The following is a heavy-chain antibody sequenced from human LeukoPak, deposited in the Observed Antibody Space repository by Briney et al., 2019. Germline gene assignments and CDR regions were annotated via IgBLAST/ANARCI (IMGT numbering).Heavy chain of an antibody. V-gene: IGHV4-34*01. D-gene: IGHD2-15*01. CDR2: INHSGNT. CDR3: VTEPGYCTGGRCYGGWFDP. Sequence: SETLSLTCAVYGGSFSGYYWSWIRQAPGKGLEWIGEINHSGNTNYNPSLKSRVTISVDTSKNQFSLKLSSVTAADTAVYYCVTEPGYCTGGRCYGGWFDPWGQGTLVTVSS. CDR1: GGSFSGYY. J-gene: IGHJ5*02.